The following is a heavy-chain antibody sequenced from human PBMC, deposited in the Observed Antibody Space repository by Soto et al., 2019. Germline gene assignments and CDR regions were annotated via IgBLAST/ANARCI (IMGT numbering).Heavy chain of an antibody. CDR3: AKDGRRGSGSYLGV. CDR1: GFTFDDYA. V-gene: IGHV3-9*01. J-gene: IGHJ6*04. Sequence: EVQLVESGGGLVQPGRSLRLSCAASGFTFDDYAMHWVRQAPGKGLEWVSGISWNSGSIGYADSVKGRFTISRDNAKNSLYLQMNSLRAEDTALYYCAKDGRRGSGSYLGVWGKGTTVTVSS. D-gene: IGHD3-10*01. CDR2: ISWNSGSI.